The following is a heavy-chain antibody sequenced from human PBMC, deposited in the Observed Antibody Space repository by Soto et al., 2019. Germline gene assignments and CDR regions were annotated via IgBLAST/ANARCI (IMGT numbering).Heavy chain of an antibody. CDR3: VKRGRNWGAFDF. CDR1: GFILNNYA. V-gene: IGHV3-23*01. Sequence: VQLLESGGDLVQPGGSLRLSCVASGFILNNYAMSWVRQAPGQALECVSTIGGTDGDSDGVPWYEDSVKGRFTISRDSSANTLFLHMDNLRAEDSALYYCVKRGRNWGAFDFWGQGTTVVVSS. D-gene: IGHD7-27*01. CDR2: IGGTDGDSDGVP. J-gene: IGHJ3*01.